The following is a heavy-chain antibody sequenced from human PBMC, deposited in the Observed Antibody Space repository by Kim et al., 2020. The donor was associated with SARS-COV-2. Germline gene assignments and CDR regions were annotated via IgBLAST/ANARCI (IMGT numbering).Heavy chain of an antibody. D-gene: IGHD3-22*01. CDR1: GFTFSSYG. V-gene: IGHV3-33*05. CDR2: ISYDGSNK. J-gene: IGHJ3*02. Sequence: GGSLRLSCAASGFTFSSYGMHWVRQAPGKGLEWVAVISYDGSNKYYADSVKGRFTISRDNSKNTLYLQMNSLRAEDTAVYYCARDRRPRYYDSSGYYLPDAFDIWGQGTMVTVSS. CDR3: ARDRRPRYYDSSGYYLPDAFDI.